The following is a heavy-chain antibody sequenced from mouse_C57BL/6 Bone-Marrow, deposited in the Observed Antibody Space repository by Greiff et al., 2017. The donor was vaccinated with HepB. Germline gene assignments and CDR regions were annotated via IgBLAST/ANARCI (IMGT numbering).Heavy chain of an antibody. D-gene: IGHD1-1*01. CDR1: GYTFTSYW. V-gene: IGHV1-50*01. CDR2: IDPSDSYT. Sequence: VQLQQSGAELVKPGASVKLSCKASGYTFTSYWMQWVKQRPGQGLEWIGEIDPSDSYTNYNQKFKGKATLTEDTSSSTAYMQLSSLTSEDSAVYYCARAITTVVATVDYWGQGTTLTVSS. J-gene: IGHJ2*01. CDR3: ARAITTVVATVDY.